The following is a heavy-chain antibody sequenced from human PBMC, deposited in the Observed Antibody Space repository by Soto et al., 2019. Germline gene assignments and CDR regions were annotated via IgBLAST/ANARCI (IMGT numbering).Heavy chain of an antibody. D-gene: IGHD3-3*01. CDR3: ARWVHYDFWNGNWFDP. V-gene: IGHV1-18*04. CDR1: GYTFTSYG. Sequence: ASVKVSCKASGYTFTSYGISWVRQAPGQGLEWMGWISAYNGNTNYAQKLQGRVTMITDTSTSTAYMELRSLRSDDTAVYYCARWVHYDFWNGNWFDPWGQGTLVTVSS. CDR2: ISAYNGNT. J-gene: IGHJ5*02.